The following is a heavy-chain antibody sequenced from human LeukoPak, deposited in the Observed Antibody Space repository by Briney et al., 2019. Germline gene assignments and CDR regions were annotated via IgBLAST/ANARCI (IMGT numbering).Heavy chain of an antibody. V-gene: IGHV1-18*01. Sequence: GASVKVSCKASGYTFTSYGISWVRQAPGQGLEWVGWISAYNGNTNYAQKLQGRVTMTTDTSTSTAYMELRSLRSDDTAVYYCARETTYYYDSSRYKDYWGQGTLVTVSS. CDR3: ARETTYYYDSSRYKDY. D-gene: IGHD3-22*01. J-gene: IGHJ4*02. CDR1: GYTFTSYG. CDR2: ISAYNGNT.